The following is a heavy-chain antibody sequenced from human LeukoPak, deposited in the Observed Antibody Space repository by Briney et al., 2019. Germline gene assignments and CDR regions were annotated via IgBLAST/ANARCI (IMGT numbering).Heavy chain of an antibody. CDR1: GGSFSGYY. V-gene: IGHV4-34*01. D-gene: IGHD2-15*01. J-gene: IGHJ4*02. CDR3: ARAEDCSGGSCVFFAF. Sequence: SETLSLTCAVYGGSFSGYYWSWVRQPPGNGLEWIGEIKHSGSTNDNPSFKSRVTISVDTSKNQFSLKMSSVTAADTAVYYCARAEDCSGGSCVFFAFWGQGNLVTVSS. CDR2: IKHSGST.